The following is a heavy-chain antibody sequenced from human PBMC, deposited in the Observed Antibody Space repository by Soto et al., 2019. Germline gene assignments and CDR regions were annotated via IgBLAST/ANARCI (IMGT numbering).Heavy chain of an antibody. CDR2: IYYSGST. Sequence: SETLSLTCTVSGDSISSYYWSWIRQPPGKGLEWIGYIYYSGSTNYNPSLKSRVTISVDTSKNQFSLKLSSVTAADTAVYYCARHPNYYDSSGYGFDYWGQGALVTVSS. V-gene: IGHV4-59*08. D-gene: IGHD3-22*01. J-gene: IGHJ4*02. CDR3: ARHPNYYDSSGYGFDY. CDR1: GDSISSYY.